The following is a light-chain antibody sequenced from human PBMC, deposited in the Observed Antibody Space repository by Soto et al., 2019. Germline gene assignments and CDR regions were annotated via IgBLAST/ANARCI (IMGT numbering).Light chain of an antibody. CDR1: QDITNS. CDR3: QQYDNLFT. CDR2: DAS. V-gene: IGKV1-33*01. J-gene: IGKJ3*01. Sequence: DIQMTQSPSSLSASVGDRVTITCQASQDITNSLNWYQHKPGKAPKLLIYDASNLKTGVPSRFSGSGSGTDFTFTINSLQPEDIATYYCQQYDNLFTFGPGTKVDIK.